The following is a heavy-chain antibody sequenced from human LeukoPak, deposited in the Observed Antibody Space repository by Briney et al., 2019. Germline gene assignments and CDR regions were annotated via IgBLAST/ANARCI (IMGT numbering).Heavy chain of an antibody. Sequence: PGGSLKLSCAASGFTFSGSAMHWVRQASGKGLEWVGRIRSKTNSYATAYAASVKGRFTISRDDSKNTAYLQMNSLKTEDTAVYYCTRHSDSGSYYYYGMDVWGQGTTVTVSS. CDR2: IRSKTNSYAT. V-gene: IGHV3-73*01. J-gene: IGHJ6*02. CDR3: TRHSDSGSYYYYGMDV. D-gene: IGHD1-26*01. CDR1: GFTFSGSA.